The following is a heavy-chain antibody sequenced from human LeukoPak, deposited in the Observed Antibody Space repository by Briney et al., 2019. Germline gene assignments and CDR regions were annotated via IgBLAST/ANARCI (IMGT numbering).Heavy chain of an antibody. Sequence: SSETLSLTCTVSGGSISSSSYYWGWIRQPPGKGLEWIGSIYYSGSTYYNPSLKSRVTISVDTSKNQFSLKLSSVTAADTAVYYCARGTPNDNSSSWYLLDYWGQGTLVTVSS. CDR2: IYYSGST. CDR1: GGSISSSSYY. V-gene: IGHV4-39*01. CDR3: ARGTPNDNSSSWYLLDY. J-gene: IGHJ4*02. D-gene: IGHD6-13*01.